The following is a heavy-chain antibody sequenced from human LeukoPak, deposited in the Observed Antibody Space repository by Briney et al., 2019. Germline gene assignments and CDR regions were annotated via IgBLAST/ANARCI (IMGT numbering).Heavy chain of an antibody. CDR1: GFTFSNAW. Sequence: PGGSLRLSCAASGFTFSNAWMSWVRQAPGKGLEWVGRIKSKTDGGTTDYAAPARGRFTISRDDSKNTLYLQMNSLKTEDTAVYYCTGYFDWLLYRWFDPWGQGTLVTVSS. J-gene: IGHJ5*02. CDR2: IKSKTDGGTT. CDR3: TGYFDWLLYRWFDP. V-gene: IGHV3-15*01. D-gene: IGHD3-9*01.